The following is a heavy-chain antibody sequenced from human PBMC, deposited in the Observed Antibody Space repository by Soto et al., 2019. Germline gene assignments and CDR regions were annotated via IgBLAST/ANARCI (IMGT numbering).Heavy chain of an antibody. CDR1: GFTFSSYA. J-gene: IGHJ4*02. CDR3: PRRGSGRYYDY. Sequence: EVQLLESGGGLVQPGGSLRLSCAVSGFTFSSYAMRWVRQATGKGLEWVSAISGSGDSTYYAYSVKGRFTISRDNSKNTLYVQMNSLRDEDTAVYYCPRRGSGRYYDYWGQGTLVTVSS. D-gene: IGHD1-26*01. CDR2: ISGSGDST. V-gene: IGHV3-23*01.